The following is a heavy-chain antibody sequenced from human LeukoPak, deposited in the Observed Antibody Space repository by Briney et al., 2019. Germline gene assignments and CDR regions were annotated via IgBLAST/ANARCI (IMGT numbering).Heavy chain of an antibody. CDR3: ARVGIYDILTGYYYYGMDV. D-gene: IGHD3-9*01. Sequence: PSETLSLTCTVSGDSIRSYYWSWIRQPPGKGLEWIGYIYYRGNTNYNPSLKSRVTISVDTSKNQFSLKLSSVTAADTAVYYCARVGIYDILTGYYYYGMDVWGQGTTVTVSS. CDR1: GDSIRSYY. CDR2: IYYRGNT. J-gene: IGHJ6*02. V-gene: IGHV4-59*12.